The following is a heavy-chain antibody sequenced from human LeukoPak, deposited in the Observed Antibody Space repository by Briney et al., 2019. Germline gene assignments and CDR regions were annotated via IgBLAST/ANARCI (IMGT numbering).Heavy chain of an antibody. CDR2: INPNNGDT. CDR3: AREWELLRKYLYH. CDR1: GYIFTTYF. D-gene: IGHD1-26*01. J-gene: IGHJ1*01. V-gene: IGHV1-2*02. Sequence: ASVKVSCKASGYIFTTYFIHWVRQAPGQGLEWMGWINPNNGDTNYVQKFQGRVTMTRDTSISTAYMELTRLRSDDTAVYYCAREWELLRKYLYHWGQGTLVTVSS.